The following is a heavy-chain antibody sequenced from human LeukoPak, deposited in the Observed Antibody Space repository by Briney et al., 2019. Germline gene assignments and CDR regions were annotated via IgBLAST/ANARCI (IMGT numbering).Heavy chain of an antibody. D-gene: IGHD2-2*02. CDR2: IYYSGSA. Sequence: PSETLSLTCTVSGGSISSGGYYWSWIRQHPGKGLEWIGYIYYSGSAYYNPSLKSRVTISVDTSKNQFSLKLSSVTAADTAVYYCARECWGPTMLEGGSTSCHTDWGQGTLVTVSS. CDR1: GGSISSGGYY. V-gene: IGHV4-31*03. CDR3: ARECWGPTMLEGGSTSCHTD. J-gene: IGHJ4*02.